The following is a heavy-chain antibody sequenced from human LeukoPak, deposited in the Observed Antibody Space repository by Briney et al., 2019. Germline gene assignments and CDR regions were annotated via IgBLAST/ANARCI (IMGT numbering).Heavy chain of an antibody. Sequence: SVKVSCKASGGTFSSYAISWVRQAPGQGLEWMGGIIPIFGTANYAQKFQGRVTITTDESTSTAYMELSSLRSEDTAVYYCARADYDFWSGYLFFDYWGQGTLVTVSS. CDR1: GGTFSSYA. D-gene: IGHD3-3*01. CDR3: ARADYDFWSGYLFFDY. V-gene: IGHV1-69*05. J-gene: IGHJ4*02. CDR2: IIPIFGTA.